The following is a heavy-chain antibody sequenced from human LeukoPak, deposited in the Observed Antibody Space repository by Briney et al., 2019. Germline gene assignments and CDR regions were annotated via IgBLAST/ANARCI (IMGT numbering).Heavy chain of an antibody. CDR2: INHSGST. CDR3: ARITDGYSYGSSDY. Sequence: SETLSLTCTVYGGSFSGYYWSWIRQPPGKGLEWIGEINHSGSTNYNPSLKSRVTISVDTSKNQFSLKLSSVTAADTAVYYCARITDGYSYGSSDYWGQGTLVTVSS. J-gene: IGHJ4*02. D-gene: IGHD5-18*01. CDR1: GGSFSGYY. V-gene: IGHV4-34*01.